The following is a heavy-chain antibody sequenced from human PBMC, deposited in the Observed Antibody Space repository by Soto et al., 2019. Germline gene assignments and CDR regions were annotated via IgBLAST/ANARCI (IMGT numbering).Heavy chain of an antibody. CDR1: GGSISSSSYY. CDR3: ARRVAGTVY. J-gene: IGHJ4*02. CDR2: IYYSGST. D-gene: IGHD6-19*01. Sequence: QLQLQESGPGLVKPSETLSLTCTVSGGSISSSSYYWGWIRQPPGKGLEWIGSIYYSGSTYYNPSLKSRVTLSGDPSKNQVSLKLSSVPAADTAVYYCARRVAGTVYWGQGTLVTVSS. V-gene: IGHV4-39*01.